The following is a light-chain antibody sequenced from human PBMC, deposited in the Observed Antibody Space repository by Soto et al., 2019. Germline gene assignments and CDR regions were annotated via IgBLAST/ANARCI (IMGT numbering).Light chain of an antibody. CDR2: DAS. CDR1: QPVSIY. Sequence: EIVLTQSPATLSLSPGERATLSCRASQPVSIYLAWYQQKPGQAPRVLIYDASHRATGIPDRFSGSGSGTDVTLSISSLEPEDFGVYYCQQRTDWVYTFGQGTKLEI. J-gene: IGKJ2*01. CDR3: QQRTDWVYT. V-gene: IGKV3-11*01.